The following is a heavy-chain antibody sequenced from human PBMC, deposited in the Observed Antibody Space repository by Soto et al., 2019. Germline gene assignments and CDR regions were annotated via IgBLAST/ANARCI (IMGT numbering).Heavy chain of an antibody. J-gene: IGHJ6*03. CDR3: ARSIRGRRRFNGMD. CDR2: IERDDEDK. CDR1: ASSLTSPGLW. Sequence: SGRPLVNPAKSLTLTATFPASSLTSPGLWVSWLRQPPGKALECLALIERDDEDKYYSTSLKTRLTISKDTGKNQVVLTMANMDPADTGTDYCARSIRGRRRFNGMD. V-gene: IGHV2-70*13. D-gene: IGHD1-20*01.